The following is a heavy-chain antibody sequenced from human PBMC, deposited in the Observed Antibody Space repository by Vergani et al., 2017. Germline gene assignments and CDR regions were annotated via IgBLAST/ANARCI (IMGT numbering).Heavy chain of an antibody. CDR3: ARLSYDTTPYLQGGYDC. CDR2: ISGSGGNT. V-gene: IGHV3-23*04. Sequence: VQLVESGGNVVQSGTSLRLSCAASGFSFGSYAMTWVRLAPGKGLQWVSAISGSGGNTFYTDSVKGRFTISRDNSKDTLYLQMNSLRVEDTAVYYCARLSYDTTPYLQGGYDCWGQGTLVSVSS. CDR1: GFSFGSYA. D-gene: IGHD3-22*01. J-gene: IGHJ4*02.